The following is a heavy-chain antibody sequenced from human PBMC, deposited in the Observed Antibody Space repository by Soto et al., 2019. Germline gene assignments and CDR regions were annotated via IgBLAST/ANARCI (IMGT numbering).Heavy chain of an antibody. V-gene: IGHV1-69*01. CDR3: ARGGSSSWTYYYYGMDV. J-gene: IGHJ6*02. Sequence: QVQLVQSGAEVKKPGSSVQVSCKASGGTFSSYAISWVRQATGQGLEWMGGIIPIFGTANYAQKFQGRVTSTADESTSTAYMELSSLRSEDTAVYYCARGGSSSWTYYYYGMDVWGQGTTVTVSS. CDR1: GGTFSSYA. CDR2: IIPIFGTA. D-gene: IGHD6-13*01.